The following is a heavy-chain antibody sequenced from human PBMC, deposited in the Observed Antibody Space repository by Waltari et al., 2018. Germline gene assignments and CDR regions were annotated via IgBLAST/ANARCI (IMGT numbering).Heavy chain of an antibody. CDR2: IKQFGSEK. Sequence: EVQLVESGGGLVQPGGSLRLSCAASGFNLNNYWMTWVRQAPGKGLEWVANIKQFGSEKYYVDSVKGRLSISRDNAKNSLFLQMNSLSAEDTAVYYCARSRVGATTIPLLWYFDLWGRGTLVTVSS. J-gene: IGHJ2*01. D-gene: IGHD1-26*01. CDR1: GFNLNNYW. V-gene: IGHV3-7*04. CDR3: ARSRVGATTIPLLWYFDL.